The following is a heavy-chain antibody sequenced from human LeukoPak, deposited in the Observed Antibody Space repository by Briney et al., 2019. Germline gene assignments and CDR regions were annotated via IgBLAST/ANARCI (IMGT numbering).Heavy chain of an antibody. J-gene: IGHJ6*03. D-gene: IGHD4-11*01. CDR3: ARDRGNYDGDYYYYMDV. CDR1: GGTFSSYA. V-gene: IGHV1-69*13. Sequence: SVKVSCKASGGTFSSYAISWVRQAPGQGLEWMGGIIPIFGTANYAQKFQGRVTITADESTSTAYMELSSLRSEDTAVYYCARDRGNYDGDYYYYMDVWGKGTTVTVSS. CDR2: IIPIFGTA.